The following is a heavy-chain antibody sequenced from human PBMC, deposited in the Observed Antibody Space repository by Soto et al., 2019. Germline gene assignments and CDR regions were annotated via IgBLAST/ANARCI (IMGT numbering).Heavy chain of an antibody. D-gene: IGHD2-8*01. J-gene: IGHJ5*02. CDR2: IDPNTGGT. CDR3: ARSALVLMVYLPTADLFDP. Sequence: ASVNVSFKASGFRFNDYYIHWVRPAPGQGLELMGWIDPNTGGTNYGQNFQGRVTTTWDTSISTAYMELSSLRSDDTAVYYCARSALVLMVYLPTADLFDPWGQGTLVTVSS. V-gene: IGHV1-2*02. CDR1: GFRFNDYY.